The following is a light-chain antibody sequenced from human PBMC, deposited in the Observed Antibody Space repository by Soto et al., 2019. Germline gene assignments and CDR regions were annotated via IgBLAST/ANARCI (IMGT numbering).Light chain of an antibody. Sequence: EIVLTQSSATLSLSPGERATLSCRASQSVTSNALAWYQQKPGQAPRLLIYGVSSRATGIPDRFSGSGSGTDFTLTISSLEPEGFAVYYCQQRSKWPLTFGGGTKVEIK. CDR2: GVS. J-gene: IGKJ4*01. CDR1: QSVTSN. CDR3: QQRSKWPLT. V-gene: IGKV3-11*01.